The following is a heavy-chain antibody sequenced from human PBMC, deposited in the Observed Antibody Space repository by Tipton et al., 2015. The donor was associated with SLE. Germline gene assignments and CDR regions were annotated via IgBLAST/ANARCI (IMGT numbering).Heavy chain of an antibody. CDR2: IYPSDSDT. CDR3: ARRESIFGVVIFDY. V-gene: IGHV5-51*03. CDR1: GYSFTNYW. Sequence: VQLVQSGAEVKKPGESLKISCKGSGYSFTNYWIAWVRQMPGKGLEWMGMIYPSDSDTTYSPSFQGQVTISVDKSFTTAYLQWSSLKASDTAMYYCARRESIFGVVIFDYWGQGTLVTVSS. J-gene: IGHJ4*02. D-gene: IGHD3-3*01.